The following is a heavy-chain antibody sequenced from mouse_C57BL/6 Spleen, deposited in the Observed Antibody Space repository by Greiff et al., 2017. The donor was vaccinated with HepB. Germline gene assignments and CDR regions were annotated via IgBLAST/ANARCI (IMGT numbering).Heavy chain of an antibody. Sequence: EVQLVESGPVLVKPGASVKMSCKASGYTFTDYYMNWVKQSHGKSLEWIGVINPYNGGTSYNQKFKGKATLTVDKSSSTAYMELNSLTSEDSAVYYCARSTYYSNYGAMDYWGQGTSVTVSS. CDR2: INPYNGGT. CDR3: ARSTYYSNYGAMDY. V-gene: IGHV1-19*01. D-gene: IGHD2-5*01. CDR1: GYTFTDYY. J-gene: IGHJ4*01.